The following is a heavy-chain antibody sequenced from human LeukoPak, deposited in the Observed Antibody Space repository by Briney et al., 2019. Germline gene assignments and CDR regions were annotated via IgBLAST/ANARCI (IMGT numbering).Heavy chain of an antibody. Sequence: GGSLRLSCAASGFTFSSYSMNWVRQAPGKGLEWVSSISSSSSYIYYADSVKGRFTISRDNAKNSLYLQMNSLRAEDTAVYYCAGGLGYYGSGSYSPSNWFDPWGQGTLVTVSS. CDR2: ISSSSSYI. D-gene: IGHD3-10*01. V-gene: IGHV3-21*01. CDR1: GFTFSSYS. J-gene: IGHJ5*02. CDR3: AGGLGYYGSGSYSPSNWFDP.